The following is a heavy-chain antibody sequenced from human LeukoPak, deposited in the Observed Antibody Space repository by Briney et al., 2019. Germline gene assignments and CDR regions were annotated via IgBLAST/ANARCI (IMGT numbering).Heavy chain of an antibody. CDR2: IIPIFGTA. CDR1: RGTFSSYA. V-gene: IGHV1-69*13. J-gene: IGHJ4*02. Sequence: AASVKVSCKSCRGTFSSYAISWVRQAPGQGLEWMGGIIPIFGTANYAQKFQGRVTITADESTSTAYMELSSLRSEDTAVYYCAREPRYSSGYRNYFDYWGQGTLVTVSS. D-gene: IGHD3-22*01. CDR3: AREPRYSSGYRNYFDY.